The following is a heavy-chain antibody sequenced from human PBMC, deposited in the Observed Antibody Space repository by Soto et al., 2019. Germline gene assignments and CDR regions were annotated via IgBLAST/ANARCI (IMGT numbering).Heavy chain of an antibody. Sequence: EVQLVESGGGLVQPGGSLSLSCVASGFTFSNYWLGWVRQAPGKGLEWVANIRQDGGDKRDLDSVKGRFTISRDNAQNSLYLQMNSLRAEEKAVYYCARIDWCGNFYSRSWDFDIWVRGALVTVSS. J-gene: IGHJ2*01. CDR3: ARIDWCGNFYSRSWDFDI. D-gene: IGHD2-21*02. CDR1: GFTFSNYW. CDR2: IRQDGGDK. V-gene: IGHV3-7*03.